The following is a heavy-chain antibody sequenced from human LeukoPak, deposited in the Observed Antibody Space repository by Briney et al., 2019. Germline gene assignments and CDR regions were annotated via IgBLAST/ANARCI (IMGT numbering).Heavy chain of an antibody. CDR3: ARDNSGVFDY. V-gene: IGHV4-31*03. CDR1: GGFISSGGYY. CDR2: IYYTGTT. Sequence: TLSLTCTVAGGFISSGGYYWSWIRQFPGESLEWIGYIYYTGTTYYNPSLKTRVTLSVDTSKNQFSLRLSSVTAADTAVYYCARDNSGVFDYWGQGTLVTVSS. J-gene: IGHJ4*02. D-gene: IGHD3-10*01.